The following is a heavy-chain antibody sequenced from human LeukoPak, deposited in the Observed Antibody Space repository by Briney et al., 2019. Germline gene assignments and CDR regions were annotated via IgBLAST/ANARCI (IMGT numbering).Heavy chain of an antibody. J-gene: IGHJ5*02. Sequence: GGSLSLSCAASGFTFSSYSMNWVRQAPGKGLEWVSSISSSSSYIYYADSVKGRLTISRDNAKNSLYLQMNSLRAEDTAVYYCAKGHRIAAREMAWFDPWGQGTLVTVSS. CDR3: AKGHRIAAREMAWFDP. V-gene: IGHV3-21*01. CDR2: ISSSSSYI. CDR1: GFTFSSYS. D-gene: IGHD6-6*01.